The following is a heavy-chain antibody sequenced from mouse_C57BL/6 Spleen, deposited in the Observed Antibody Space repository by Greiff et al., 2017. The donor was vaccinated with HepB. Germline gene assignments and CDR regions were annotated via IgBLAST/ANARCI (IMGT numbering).Heavy chain of an antibody. CDR2: ISTYYGDA. CDR1: GYTFTDYA. D-gene: IGHD1-1*01. Sequence: QVQLQQSGPELVRPGVSVKISCKGSGYTFTDYAMHWVKQSHAKSLEWIGVISTYYGDASYNQKFKDKATMTVDKSSSTAYMELARLTSEDSAVYYCARWGLYGSSYDYYAMDYWGQGTSVTVSS. CDR3: ARWGLYGSSYDYYAMDY. J-gene: IGHJ4*01. V-gene: IGHV1-67*01.